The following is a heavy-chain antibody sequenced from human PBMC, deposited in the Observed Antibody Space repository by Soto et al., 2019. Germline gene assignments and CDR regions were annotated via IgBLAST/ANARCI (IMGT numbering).Heavy chain of an antibody. V-gene: IGHV3-33*01. J-gene: IGHJ4*02. CDR3: ARDPRYYDFWSGYYFDY. CDR2: IWYDGSNK. Sequence: PGGSLRLSCAASGFTFSSYGMHWVRQAPGKGLEWVAVIWYDGSNKYYADSVKGRFTISRDNSKNTLYLQMNSLRVEDTAVYYCARDPRYYDFWSGYYFDYWGQGTLVTVSS. CDR1: GFTFSSYG. D-gene: IGHD3-3*01.